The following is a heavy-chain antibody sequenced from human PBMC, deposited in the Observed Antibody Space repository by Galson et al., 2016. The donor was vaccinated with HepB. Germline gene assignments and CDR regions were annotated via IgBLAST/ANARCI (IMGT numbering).Heavy chain of an antibody. CDR2: IWYDGSNK. CDR3: AAYDTGHFDY. D-gene: IGHD3-9*01. CDR1: GFTFRSYG. V-gene: IGHV3-33*01. Sequence: SLRLSCAASGFTFRSYGMHWVRQAPGKGLEWEAVIWYDGSNKYYGDSVKGRFTISRENSKNTLYLRMNSLGPEDAAVYYCAAYDTGHFDYWGQGTVVTVSS. J-gene: IGHJ4*02.